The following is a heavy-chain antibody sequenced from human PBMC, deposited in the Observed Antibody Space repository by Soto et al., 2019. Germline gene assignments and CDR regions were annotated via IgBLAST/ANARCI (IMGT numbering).Heavy chain of an antibody. CDR2: ISWNSGSI. D-gene: IGHD3-10*01. CDR3: EKDNFEDYYGSGSYMDV. J-gene: IGHJ6*03. V-gene: IGHV3-9*01. Sequence: GGSLRLSCAASGFTFDDYAMHWVRQAPGKGLEWVSGISWNSGSIGYADSVKGRFTISRDNAKNSLYLQMNSLRAEDTALYYCEKDNFEDYYGSGSYMDVWGKGKTVTVS. CDR1: GFTFDDYA.